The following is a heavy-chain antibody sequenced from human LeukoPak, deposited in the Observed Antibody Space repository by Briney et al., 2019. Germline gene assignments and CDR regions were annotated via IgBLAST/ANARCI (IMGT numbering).Heavy chain of an antibody. CDR1: GFTFSSYA. J-gene: IGHJ6*02. CDR3: ARSPPIYYYDSSGYYHSPYYYGMDV. V-gene: IGHV3-30-3*01. Sequence: GGSLRLSCAASGFTFSSYAMHWVRQAPGKGLEWVAVISYDGSNKYYADSVKGRFTISRDNSKNTLYLQMNSLRAEDTAVYYCARSPPIYYYDSSGYYHSPYYYGMDVWGQGTTVTVSS. CDR2: ISYDGSNK. D-gene: IGHD3-22*01.